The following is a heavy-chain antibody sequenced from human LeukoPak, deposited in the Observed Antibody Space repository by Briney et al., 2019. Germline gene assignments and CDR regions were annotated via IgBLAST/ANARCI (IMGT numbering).Heavy chain of an antibody. V-gene: IGHV4-59*01. CDR3: ARELSDTAMVAWDYYYYYYMDV. J-gene: IGHJ6*03. Sequence: SETLSLTCTVSGGSISSYYWSWIRQPPGKGLEWIGYIYYSGSTNYNPSPKSRVTISVDTSKNQFSLKLSSVTAADTAVYYCARELSDTAMVAWDYYYYYYMDVWGKGTTVTVSS. D-gene: IGHD5-18*01. CDR2: IYYSGST. CDR1: GGSISSYY.